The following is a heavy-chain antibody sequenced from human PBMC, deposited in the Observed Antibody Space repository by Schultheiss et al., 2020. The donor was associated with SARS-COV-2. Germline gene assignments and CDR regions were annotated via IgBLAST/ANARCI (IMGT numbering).Heavy chain of an antibody. CDR3: ARAGIRLGPYIAVAVPFDY. V-gene: IGHV4-34*01. CDR1: GGSITTYY. J-gene: IGHJ4*02. Sequence: SETLSLTCTVSGGSITTYYWSWIRQPPGKGLEWIGEINHSGSTNYNPSLKSRVTISVDTSKNQFSLKLSSVTTADKAVYYCARAGIRLGPYIAVAVPFDYWGQGALVTVSS. D-gene: IGHD6-19*01. CDR2: INHSGST.